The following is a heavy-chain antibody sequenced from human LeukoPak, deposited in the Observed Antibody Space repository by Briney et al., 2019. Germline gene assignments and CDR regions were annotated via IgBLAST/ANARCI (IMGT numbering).Heavy chain of an antibody. J-gene: IGHJ4*02. Sequence: PSETLSLTCAVYGGSFSGYYWSWIRQPPGKGLEWIGEINHSGSTNYNPSLKSRVTISVDTSKNQFSLKLSSVTAADTAVYYCARGRLRPDYWDQGTLVTVSS. D-gene: IGHD5-12*01. CDR3: ARGRLRPDY. V-gene: IGHV4-34*01. CDR2: INHSGST. CDR1: GGSFSGYY.